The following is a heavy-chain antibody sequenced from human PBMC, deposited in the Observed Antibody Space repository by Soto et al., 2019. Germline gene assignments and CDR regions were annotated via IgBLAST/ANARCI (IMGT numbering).Heavy chain of an antibody. V-gene: IGHV3-33*01. Sequence: QVQLVESGGGVVQPGRSLRLSCAASGFTFSSYGMHWVRQAPGKGLEWVAVIGYDGSNKYYADSVKGRFTISRDNSKNTLYRQMNSLRAEDTAVYYCEGSSSWPQYYYFGMEVWCQGTTVTVAS. CDR1: GFTFSSYG. CDR3: EGSSSWPQYYYFGMEV. CDR2: IGYDGSNK. D-gene: IGHD6-13*01. J-gene: IGHJ6*02.